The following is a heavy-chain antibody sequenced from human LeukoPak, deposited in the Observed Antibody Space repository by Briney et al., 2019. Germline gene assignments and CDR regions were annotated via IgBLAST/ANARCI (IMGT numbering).Heavy chain of an antibody. V-gene: IGHV3-64*01. J-gene: IGHJ4*02. CDR1: GFTFSSYA. Sequence: GGSLSLSCAASGFTFSSYAMHWVRQAPGKGLEYVSAISSNGGSKIYPNLVKGRFTIPRDNSKNTLYLQMGSLRAEDMAVYNCARTLFDYWGQGTLVTVSS. CDR3: ARTLFDY. CDR2: ISSNGGSK.